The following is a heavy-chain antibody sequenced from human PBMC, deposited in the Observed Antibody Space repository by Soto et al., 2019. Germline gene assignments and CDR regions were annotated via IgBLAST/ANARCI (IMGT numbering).Heavy chain of an antibody. Sequence: TLSLTCTVSGGSISSGGYYWSWIRQHPGKGLEWIGYIYYSGSTYYNPSLKSRVTISVDTSKNQFSLKLSSVTAADTAVYYCAIWGAYCISTSCYGGGWFDPWGQGTLVTVSS. CDR3: AIWGAYCISTSCYGGGWFDP. V-gene: IGHV4-31*03. CDR1: GGSISSGGYY. J-gene: IGHJ5*02. D-gene: IGHD2-2*01. CDR2: IYYSGST.